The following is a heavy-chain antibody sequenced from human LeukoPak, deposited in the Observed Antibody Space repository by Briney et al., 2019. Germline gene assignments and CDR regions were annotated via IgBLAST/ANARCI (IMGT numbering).Heavy chain of an antibody. Sequence: GGSLRLSCAASGFTFSSYGMHWVRQAPGKGLEWVAVISYDGSNKYYADSVKGRFTISRDNSKNTLYLQMNSLRADDTAVYYCASGGNPAGWGQGTLVTVSS. CDR2: ISYDGSNK. CDR3: ASGGNPAG. D-gene: IGHD4-23*01. V-gene: IGHV3-30*03. J-gene: IGHJ4*02. CDR1: GFTFSSYG.